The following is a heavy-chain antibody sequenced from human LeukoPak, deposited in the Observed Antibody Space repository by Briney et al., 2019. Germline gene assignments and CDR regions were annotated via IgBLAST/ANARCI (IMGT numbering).Heavy chain of an antibody. J-gene: IGHJ4*02. CDR2: LYTGRRT. CDR3: ARESRVLIGDGYYLDS. Sequence: PSETLSLTCTVSGCSISNHYWSWIRQPAGKGLEWIGRLYTGRRTDCNPSLKSRVTMSVDTSQNPFSLRLTFLTAADTATYYCARESRVLIGDGYYLDSWGPGTLVTVSS. V-gene: IGHV4-4*07. D-gene: IGHD3-3*01. CDR1: GCSISNHY.